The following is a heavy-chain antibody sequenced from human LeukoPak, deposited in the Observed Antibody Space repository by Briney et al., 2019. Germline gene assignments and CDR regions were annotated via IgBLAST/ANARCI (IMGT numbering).Heavy chain of an antibody. D-gene: IGHD3-22*01. CDR1: GGTFSSYA. CDR3: ARTPANYYDSSGYPTFFDY. Sequence: ASVKVSCKASGGTFSSYAISWVRQAPGQGLEWMGRIIPILGIVNYAQKFQGRVTITADKSTSTAYMELSSLRSEDTAVYYCARTPANYYDSSGYPTFFDYWGQGTLVTVSS. J-gene: IGHJ4*02. CDR2: IIPILGIV. V-gene: IGHV1-69*04.